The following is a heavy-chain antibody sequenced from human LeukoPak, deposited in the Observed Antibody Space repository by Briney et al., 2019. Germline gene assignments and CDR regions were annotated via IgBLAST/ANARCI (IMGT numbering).Heavy chain of an antibody. CDR1: GFTFRTYG. V-gene: IGHV3-30*02. CDR3: AKRADYYDSSRALYDAFDL. CDR2: IRYDGSDK. Sequence: GGSLRLSCAASGFTFRTYGMHWVRQAPGKGLEWVTFIRYDGSDKYYADSVRGRFTISRDNSKNTSFLQMNSLRFDDTAVYYCAKRADYYDSSRALYDAFDLWGQGTMVTVSS. J-gene: IGHJ3*01. D-gene: IGHD3-16*01.